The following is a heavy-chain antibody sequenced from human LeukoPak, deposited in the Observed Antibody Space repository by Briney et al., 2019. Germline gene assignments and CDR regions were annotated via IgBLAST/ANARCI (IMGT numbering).Heavy chain of an antibody. CDR2: ISYDGSNK. V-gene: IGHV3-30*04. J-gene: IGHJ4*02. CDR3: AREESSDYTSGWYWGYFDF. D-gene: IGHD6-19*01. CDR1: GFTFSSYS. Sequence: GGSLRLSCAASGFTFSSYSMHWVRQAPGKGLVWVAVISYDGSNKYYADSVKGRITISRDNSKNTLFLQMNSLRAEDTAVYYCAREESSDYTSGWYWGYFDFWGQGTLVTVSS.